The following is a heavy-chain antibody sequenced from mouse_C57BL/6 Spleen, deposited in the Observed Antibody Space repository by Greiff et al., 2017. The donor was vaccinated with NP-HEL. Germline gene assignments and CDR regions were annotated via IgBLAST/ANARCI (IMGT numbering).Heavy chain of an antibody. J-gene: IGHJ2*01. Sequence: QLQQSGPELVKPGASVKISCKASGYAFSSSWMNWVKQRPGKGLEWIGRIYPGDGDTNYNGKFKGKATLTADKSSSTAYMQLSSLTSEDSAVYFCARTTTHYFDYWGQGTTLTVSS. CDR2: IYPGDGDT. D-gene: IGHD1-1*01. V-gene: IGHV1-82*01. CDR3: ARTTTHYFDY. CDR1: GYAFSSSW.